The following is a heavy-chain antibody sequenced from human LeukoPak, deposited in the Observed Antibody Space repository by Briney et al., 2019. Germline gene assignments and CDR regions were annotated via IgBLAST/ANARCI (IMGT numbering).Heavy chain of an antibody. D-gene: IGHD3-3*01. CDR3: ARVRSGGPFDY. CDR2: ISYDGSNK. J-gene: IGHJ4*02. CDR1: GFTFSSYA. Sequence: PGGSLRLPCAASGFTFSSYAMHWVRQAPGKGLEWVAVISYDGSNKYYADSVKGRFTISRDNSKNTLYLQTNSLRAEDAAVYYCARVRSGGPFDYWGQGTLVTVSS. V-gene: IGHV3-30*01.